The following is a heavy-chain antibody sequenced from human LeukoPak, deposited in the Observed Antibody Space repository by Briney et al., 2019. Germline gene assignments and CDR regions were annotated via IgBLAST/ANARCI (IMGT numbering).Heavy chain of an antibody. CDR1: GFTFSSYA. Sequence: QTGGSLRLSCAASGFTFSSYAMSWVRQAPGKGLEWVSAISGSGGSTYYADSVKGRFTISRDNSKNTLYLQMNSLRAEDTAVYYCAKDFFQGYYYYGMDVWGQGTTVTVSS. V-gene: IGHV3-23*01. J-gene: IGHJ6*02. CDR3: AKDFFQGYYYYGMDV. D-gene: IGHD3-3*01. CDR2: ISGSGGST.